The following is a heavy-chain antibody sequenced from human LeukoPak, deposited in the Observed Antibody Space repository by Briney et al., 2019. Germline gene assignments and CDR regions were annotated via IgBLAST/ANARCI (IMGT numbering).Heavy chain of an antibody. CDR3: ARVMGPSRLVIRGVFDY. V-gene: IGHV1-2*02. D-gene: IGHD3-9*01. Sequence: ASVKVSCKASGYTFTGYYMHWVRQAPGQGLEWMGWINPNGGGRNYAQKLQGRVTMTTDTSTSTAYMELRSLRSDDTAVYYCARVMGPSRLVIRGVFDYWGQGTLVTVSS. CDR1: GYTFTGYY. J-gene: IGHJ4*02. CDR2: INPNGGGR.